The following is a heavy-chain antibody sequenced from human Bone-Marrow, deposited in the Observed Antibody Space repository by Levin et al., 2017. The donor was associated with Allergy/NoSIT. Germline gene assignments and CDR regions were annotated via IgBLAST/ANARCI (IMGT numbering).Heavy chain of an antibody. CDR3: ARAACSSRNCDPFYYFYYRDV. Sequence: PSETLSLTCSVSGASISSSDYYWSWIRQPAGQGLEWIGRIYSSGRTNYNPSLKSRATISMDTSKTQLSLKLTSVTAADTAIYYCARAACSSRNCDPFYYFYYRDVWGKGTTVTVSS. D-gene: IGHD2-2*01. V-gene: IGHV4-61*02. J-gene: IGHJ6*03. CDR2: IYSSGRT. CDR1: GASISSSDYY.